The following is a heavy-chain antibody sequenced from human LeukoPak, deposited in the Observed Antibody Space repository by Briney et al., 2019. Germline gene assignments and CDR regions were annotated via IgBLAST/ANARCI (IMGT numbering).Heavy chain of an antibody. D-gene: IGHD2-15*01. CDR3: ARDPEYCSGGSCYSLVGFDY. J-gene: IGHJ4*02. CDR2: IYSGGST. V-gene: IGHV3-66*01. CDR1: GFTVSSNY. Sequence: GGSLRLSCAASGFTVSSNYMSWVRQAPGKGLEWVSVIYSGGSTYYADSVKGRFTISRDNSKNTLYLQMNSLRAEDTAVYYCARDPEYCSGGSCYSLVGFDYWGQGTLVTVSS.